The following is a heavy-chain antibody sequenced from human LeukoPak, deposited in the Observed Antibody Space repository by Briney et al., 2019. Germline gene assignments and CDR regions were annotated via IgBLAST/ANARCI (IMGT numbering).Heavy chain of an antibody. CDR3: AKDKSSSWYYFDY. CDR2: ISGSGGST. D-gene: IGHD6-13*01. Sequence: GGSLRLSCAASGFTFSSYAMSWVRQAPGKGLEWVSAISGSGGSTYYADSVKGRFTISRDNSKNTLYQQMNSLRAEDTAVYYCAKDKSSSWYYFDYWGQGTLVTVSS. J-gene: IGHJ4*02. CDR1: GFTFSSYA. V-gene: IGHV3-23*01.